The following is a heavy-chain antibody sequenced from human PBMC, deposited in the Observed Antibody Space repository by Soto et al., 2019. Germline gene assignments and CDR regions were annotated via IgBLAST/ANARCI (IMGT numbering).Heavy chain of an antibody. Sequence: GASVKVSCKASGGTFSSYAISWVRQAPGQGLEWMGGIIPIFGTANYAQKFQGRVTITADKSTSTAYMELSSLRSEDTAVYYCARRITYYYDSSGKMVPYYYYYGMDVWGQGTKVTV. CDR3: ARRITYYYDSSGKMVPYYYYYGMDV. J-gene: IGHJ6*02. CDR1: GGTFSSYA. CDR2: IIPIFGTA. D-gene: IGHD3-22*01. V-gene: IGHV1-69*06.